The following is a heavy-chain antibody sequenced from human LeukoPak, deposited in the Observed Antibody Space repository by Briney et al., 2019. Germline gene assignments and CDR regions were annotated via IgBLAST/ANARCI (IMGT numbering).Heavy chain of an antibody. Sequence: GESLKIPCKGSGYSFTSYWIGWVRQMPGKGLEWMGIIYPGDSDTRYSPSFQGQVTISADKSISTAYLQWSSLKASDTAMYYCARLEYYYDSSGYSYFDYWGQGTLVTVSS. CDR1: GYSFTSYW. J-gene: IGHJ4*02. V-gene: IGHV5-51*01. D-gene: IGHD3-22*01. CDR3: ARLEYYYDSSGYSYFDY. CDR2: IYPGDSDT.